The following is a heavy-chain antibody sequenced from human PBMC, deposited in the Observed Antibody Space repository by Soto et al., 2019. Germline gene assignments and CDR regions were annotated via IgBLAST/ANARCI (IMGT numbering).Heavy chain of an antibody. CDR1: GFTFSDHY. CDR2: TRNKANSYTT. V-gene: IGHV3-72*01. CDR3: ARVMLRGSGYHNYYFDY. Sequence: GGSLILSCAASGFTFSDHYMDWVRQAPGKGLEWVGRTRNKANSYTTEYAASVKGRFTISRDDSKNSLYLQMNSLKTEDTAVYYCARVMLRGSGYHNYYFDYWGQGTLVTVSS. J-gene: IGHJ4*02. D-gene: IGHD3-22*01.